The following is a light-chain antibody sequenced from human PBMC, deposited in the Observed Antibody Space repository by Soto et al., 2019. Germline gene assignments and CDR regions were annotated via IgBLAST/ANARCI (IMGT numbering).Light chain of an antibody. CDR2: IND. CDR1: RSNIGSNS. J-gene: IGLJ1*01. CDR3: ASWDARLKGYV. V-gene: IGLV1-44*01. Sequence: QSVLTQPPSVSWTPGRRVIIACSGSRSNIGSNSVNWYQQLPWTAPKLLIYINDQRPSGVPDRFSGSTSGTSVSLAISGLQSEDEADYYCASWDARLKGYVFGTGTKVTVL.